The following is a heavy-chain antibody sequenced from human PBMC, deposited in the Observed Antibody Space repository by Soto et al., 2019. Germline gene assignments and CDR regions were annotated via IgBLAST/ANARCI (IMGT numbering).Heavy chain of an antibody. J-gene: IGHJ5*02. CDR1: GGSISSGDYY. V-gene: IGHV4-30-4*01. D-gene: IGHD2-15*01. CDR2: IYYSGST. CDR3: ARLKVVVAAPDNWFDP. Sequence: SETLSLTCTVSGGSISSGDYYWSWIRQPPGKGLEWIGYIYYSGSTYYNPSLKSRVTISVDTSKNQFSLKLSSVTAADTAVYYCARLKVVVAAPDNWFDPWGQGNLV.